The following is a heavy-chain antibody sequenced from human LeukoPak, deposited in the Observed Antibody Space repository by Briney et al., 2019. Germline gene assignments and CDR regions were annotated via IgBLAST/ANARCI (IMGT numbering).Heavy chain of an antibody. CDR2: IIPILGIA. CDR1: GGTPSSYA. Sequence: SVKLSCKASGGTPSSYAISWVRQAPGQGLEWVGRIIPILGIANYAQKFQGRVTITADKSTSTAYIELSSLRSEDTAVYYCARDSCSGGSCYSRGYWGQGTLVTVSS. CDR3: ARDSCSGGSCYSRGY. D-gene: IGHD2-15*01. J-gene: IGHJ4*02. V-gene: IGHV1-69*04.